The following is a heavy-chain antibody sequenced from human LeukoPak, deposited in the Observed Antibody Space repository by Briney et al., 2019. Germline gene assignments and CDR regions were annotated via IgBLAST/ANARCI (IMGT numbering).Heavy chain of an antibody. Sequence: SQTLSLTCAVSGYSISSSNYWAWIRQPPGKGLEWIGHIYYSGSIYYNPSLKSRVTMSVDTSKNQFSLKLSSVTAVDTAVYYCARKATTGPTKAAFDIWGQGTMVTVSS. CDR3: ARKATTGPTKAAFDI. V-gene: IGHV4-28*02. CDR1: GYSISSSNY. D-gene: IGHD4-17*01. CDR2: IYYSGSI. J-gene: IGHJ3*02.